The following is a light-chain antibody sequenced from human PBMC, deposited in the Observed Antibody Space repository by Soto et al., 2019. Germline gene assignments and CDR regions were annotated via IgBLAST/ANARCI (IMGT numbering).Light chain of an antibody. CDR3: CSYAGSYTFYV. CDR1: SSDVGGYNY. Sequence: QSALTQPRSVSGSPGQSVTISCTGTSSDVGGYNYVSWYQQQPGKAPKLMIYDVSKRPSGVPDRFSGSKSGNTASLTISGLQAEDDADYYCCSYAGSYTFYVFGTGTKLTVL. V-gene: IGLV2-11*01. CDR2: DVS. J-gene: IGLJ1*01.